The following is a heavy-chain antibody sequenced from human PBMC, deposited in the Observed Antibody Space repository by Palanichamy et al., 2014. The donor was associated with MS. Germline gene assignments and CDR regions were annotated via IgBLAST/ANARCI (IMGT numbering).Heavy chain of an antibody. J-gene: IGHJ3*02. CDR3: ARAPYCGADCYQAFDI. CDR1: GFTFSSYS. CDR2: ISSSSRYI. Sequence: EVQLVESGGGLVKPGGSLRLSCAASGFTFSSYSMNWVRQAPGKGLEWVSFISSSSRYIYYADSVKGRFTVSRDNVQNSLYLQMNILRAEDTAVYYCARAPYCGADCYQAFDIWGQGTMVTVSS. V-gene: IGHV3-21*01. D-gene: IGHD2-21*02.